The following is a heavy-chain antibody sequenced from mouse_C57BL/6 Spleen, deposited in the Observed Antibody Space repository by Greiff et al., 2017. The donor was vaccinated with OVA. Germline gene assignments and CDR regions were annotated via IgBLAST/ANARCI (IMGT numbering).Heavy chain of an antibody. CDR3: ARYGYGSFDY. Sequence: EVKVEESGGGLVQPGGSLSLSCAASGFTFTDYYMSWVRQPPGKALEWLGFIRNKANGYTTEYSASVKGRFTISRDNSQSILYLQMNALRAEDSATYYCARYGYGSFDYWGQGTTLTVSS. CDR1: GFTFTDYY. J-gene: IGHJ2*01. CDR2: IRNKANGYTT. V-gene: IGHV7-3*01. D-gene: IGHD1-1*01.